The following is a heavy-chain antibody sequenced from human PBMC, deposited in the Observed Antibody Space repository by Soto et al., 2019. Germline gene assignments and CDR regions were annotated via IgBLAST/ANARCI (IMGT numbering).Heavy chain of an antibody. CDR3: ARLVRTPSVLTVTTMYRYQYFDF. J-gene: IGHJ4*02. D-gene: IGHD4-17*01. Sequence: PSETLSLTCAVSGGSISRAGYSWSWIRQHPGKGLEWIGYIYYSGSTYYNPSLKSRVTISVDTSKNQFSLKLSSVTAADTAVYYCARLVRTPSVLTVTTMYRYQYFDFWGQGTLVTVA. CDR1: GGSISRAGYS. V-gene: IGHV4-31*11. CDR2: IYYSGST.